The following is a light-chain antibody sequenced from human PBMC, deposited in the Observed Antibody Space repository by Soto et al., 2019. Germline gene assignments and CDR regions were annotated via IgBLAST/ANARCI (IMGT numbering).Light chain of an antibody. V-gene: IGLV2-14*01. CDR1: SSDVGGYNY. CDR3: SSYTSSNTL. CDR2: DVS. Sequence: QSALTQPASVSGSPGQSMTISCTGTSSDVGGYNYVSWYQQHPGKAPKLMIYDVSNRPSGVSNRFSGSKSGNTASLTISGLQAEDEADYYCSSYTSSNTLFGGGTKLTVL. J-gene: IGLJ2*01.